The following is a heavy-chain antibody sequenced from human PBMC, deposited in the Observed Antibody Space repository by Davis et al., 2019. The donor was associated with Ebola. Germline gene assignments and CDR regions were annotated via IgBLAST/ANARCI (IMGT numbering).Heavy chain of an antibody. CDR3: ARDAYSSSWPSAWFDP. CDR1: GFTVSSNY. V-gene: IGHV3-53*01. CDR2: IYSGGTT. Sequence: GESLKISCAASGFTVSSNYMSWVRQAPGKGLEWVSVIYSGGTTYYADSVKGRFTISRDDSKNTLYLQMNSLRAEDTAVYYCARDAYSSSWPSAWFDPWGQGTLVTVSS. D-gene: IGHD6-13*01. J-gene: IGHJ5*02.